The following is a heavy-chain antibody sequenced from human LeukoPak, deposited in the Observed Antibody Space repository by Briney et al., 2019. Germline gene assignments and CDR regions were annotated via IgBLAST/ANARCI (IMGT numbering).Heavy chain of an antibody. CDR2: IYYSGST. D-gene: IGHD6-6*01. CDR3: ARGGGPIAARPEYYFDY. V-gene: IGHV4-59*01. J-gene: IGHJ4*02. CDR1: GGSISSYY. Sequence: SETLSLTCTVSGGSISSYYWSWIRQPPGKGLEWIGYIYYSGSTNYNPSLKSRVTISVDTSKNQFSLKLSSVTAADTAVYYCARGGGPIAARPEYYFDYWGQGTLVTVSS.